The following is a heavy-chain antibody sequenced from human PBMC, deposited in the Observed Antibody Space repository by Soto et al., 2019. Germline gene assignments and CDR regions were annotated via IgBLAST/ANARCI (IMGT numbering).Heavy chain of an antibody. Sequence: GESLKISCKGSGYSFTSYRISWVLQMPGKGLEWMGRIDPSDSYTNYSPSFQGHVTISADKSISTAYLQWSRLKASDTAMYYCARLGSSRLLQTTIGNWFDPWGQGTLVTVSS. CDR3: ARLGSSRLLQTTIGNWFDP. J-gene: IGHJ5*02. CDR2: IDPSDSYT. V-gene: IGHV5-10-1*01. D-gene: IGHD2-15*01. CDR1: GYSFTSYR.